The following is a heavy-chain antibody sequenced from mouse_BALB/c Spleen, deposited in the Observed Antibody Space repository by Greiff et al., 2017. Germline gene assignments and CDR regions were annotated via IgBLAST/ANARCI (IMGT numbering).Heavy chain of an antibody. CDR3: VRFDDGCLDD. CDR2: IYPGDGDT. V-gene: IGHV1-80*01. CDR1: GYAFSSYC. Sequence: QVQLQQSGAELVRPGSSVKISCKASGYAFSSYCMNWVKQRPGQGLEWIGQIYPGDGDTNYNGKFKGKATLTADKSSSTAYMQLSSLTSEDSAVYCCVRFDDGCLDDWGEGTSVTVSS. J-gene: IGHJ4*01. D-gene: IGHD2-3*01.